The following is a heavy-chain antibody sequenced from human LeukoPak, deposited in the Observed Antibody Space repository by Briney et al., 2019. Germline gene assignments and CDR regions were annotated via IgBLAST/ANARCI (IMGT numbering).Heavy chain of an antibody. CDR1: GFTFSSYA. V-gene: IGHV3-23*01. CDR2: ISGSGGST. J-gene: IGHJ3*02. CDR3: AKDHPRIAVADDAFDI. Sequence: GGSLRLSCAASGFTFSSYAMSWVRQAPGKGLEWVSAISGSGGSTYYADSVKGRFTISRDNSKNTLYLQMNSLRAEDTAGYYCAKDHPRIAVADDAFDIWGQGTMVTVSS. D-gene: IGHD6-19*01.